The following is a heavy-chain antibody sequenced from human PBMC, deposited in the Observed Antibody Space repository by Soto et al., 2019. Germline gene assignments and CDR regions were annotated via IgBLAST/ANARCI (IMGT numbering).Heavy chain of an antibody. CDR1: GFTFSDYY. V-gene: IGHV3-11*01. Sequence: PGGSLRLSCAASGFTFSDYYMSWIRQAPGKGLEWVSYISSSGSTIYYADSVKGRFTISRDNAKNSLYLQMNSLRAEDTAVYYCARVTAPDYYGSGSYYPDSDYWGQGTLVTVSS. J-gene: IGHJ4*02. D-gene: IGHD3-10*01. CDR2: ISSSGSTI. CDR3: ARVTAPDYYGSGSYYPDSDY.